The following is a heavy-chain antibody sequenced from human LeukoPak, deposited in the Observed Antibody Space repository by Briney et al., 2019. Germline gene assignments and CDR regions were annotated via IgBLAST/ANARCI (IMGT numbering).Heavy chain of an antibody. J-gene: IGHJ4*02. D-gene: IGHD6-19*01. CDR1: GYTFSSYG. Sequence: GASVKVSCKASGYTFSSYGITWVRQAPGQGLEWMGWLSPYNGDTNYAQKLQDRVTKTTDTSTSTAYMELTSLRSDDSAVYYCAGGGSGWSSDFWGQGTLVTVSS. CDR2: LSPYNGDT. CDR3: AGGGSGWSSDF. V-gene: IGHV1-18*01.